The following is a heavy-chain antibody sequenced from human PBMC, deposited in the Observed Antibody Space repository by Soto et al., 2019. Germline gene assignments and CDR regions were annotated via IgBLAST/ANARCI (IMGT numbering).Heavy chain of an antibody. Sequence: QVPLVQSGAEVKKPGSSVKVSCKASGGTFSSYAISWVRQAPGQGLEWMGGIIPIFGTANYAQKFQGRVTITADESTSTAYMELSSLRSQDTAVYYCAIGGDSSSSWPLRPFDYWGQGTLVTVSS. D-gene: IGHD6-6*01. J-gene: IGHJ4*02. CDR1: GGTFSSYA. V-gene: IGHV1-69*01. CDR2: IIPIFGTA. CDR3: AIGGDSSSSWPLRPFDY.